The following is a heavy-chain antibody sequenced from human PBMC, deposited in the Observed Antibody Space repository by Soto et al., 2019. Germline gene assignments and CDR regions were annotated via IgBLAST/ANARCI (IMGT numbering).Heavy chain of an antibody. CDR2: ISWNSGSI. J-gene: IGHJ4*02. V-gene: IGHV3-9*01. D-gene: IGHD2-15*01. CDR3: AKDPRYCSGGSCYGYFDY. Sequence: GGSLRLSCAASGFTFDDYAMHWVRQAPGKGLEWVSGISWNSGSIGYADSVKGRFTISRDNAKNSLYLQMNSLRAEDTALYYCAKDPRYCSGGSCYGYFDYWGQGTLVTVSS. CDR1: GFTFDDYA.